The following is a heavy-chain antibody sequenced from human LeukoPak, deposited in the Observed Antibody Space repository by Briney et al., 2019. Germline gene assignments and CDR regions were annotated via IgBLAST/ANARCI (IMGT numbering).Heavy chain of an antibody. CDR2: ISAYSGNT. CDR1: GYTFTSYG. Sequence: ASVKASCKASGYTFTSYGINWVRQAPGQGLEWVAWISAYSGNTNYAHRKLQGRVTLTRDTSTSTAYMELRSLRSDDTAVFYCARAPQECTSTSCPLGYWGQGALVTVSS. J-gene: IGHJ4*02. CDR3: ARAPQECTSTSCPLGY. D-gene: IGHD2-2*01. V-gene: IGHV1-18*01.